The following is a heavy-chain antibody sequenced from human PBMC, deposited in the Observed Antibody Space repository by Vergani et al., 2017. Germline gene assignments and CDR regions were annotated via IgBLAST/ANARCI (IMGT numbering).Heavy chain of an antibody. J-gene: IGHJ5*02. CDR1: GFSIDNGYY. D-gene: IGHD2-15*01. V-gene: IGHV4-38-2*01. CDR2: IYRTGRT. Sequence: QVQLQESGPGLVKPSETLSLTCAVSGFSIDNGYYWAWIRQPPGKGLGWIGSIYRTGRTHFNPSLKSRVTISVDTSNNHFSLRLNSLTAADTAVYYCTRHWAVVAANNWFDPWGQGTLVTVSS. CDR3: TRHWAVVAANNWFDP.